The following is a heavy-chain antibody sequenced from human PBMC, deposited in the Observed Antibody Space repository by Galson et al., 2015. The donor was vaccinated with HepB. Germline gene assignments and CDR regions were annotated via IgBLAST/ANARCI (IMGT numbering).Heavy chain of an antibody. V-gene: IGHV3-23*01. CDR3: TKGRLPNIPDWAFDY. D-gene: IGHD2/OR15-2a*01. CDR1: GFTFSSYA. Sequence: SLRLSCAASGFTFSSYAMSWVRQAPGKGLEWVSAISGSGGSTYYADSVKGRFTISRDNSENTLYLQMNSLRAEDTAVYYCTKGRLPNIPDWAFDYWGQGTLVTVSS. CDR2: ISGSGGST. J-gene: IGHJ4*02.